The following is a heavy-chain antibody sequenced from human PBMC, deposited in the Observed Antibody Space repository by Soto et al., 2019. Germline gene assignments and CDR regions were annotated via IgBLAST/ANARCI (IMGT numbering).Heavy chain of an antibody. V-gene: IGHV3-72*01. Sequence: GGSLRLSCAASGFTFSDHYMDWVRQAPGKGLEWVARSRNRVNSHTTEYAASVKGRFTISRDESKSSLYLQMNSLKIEDTAVYYCTRGLLGGAPSYTFHGMDVWGQGATVTVSS. D-gene: IGHD1-26*01. CDR3: TRGLLGGAPSYTFHGMDV. J-gene: IGHJ6*01. CDR1: GFTFSDHY. CDR2: SRNRVNSHTT.